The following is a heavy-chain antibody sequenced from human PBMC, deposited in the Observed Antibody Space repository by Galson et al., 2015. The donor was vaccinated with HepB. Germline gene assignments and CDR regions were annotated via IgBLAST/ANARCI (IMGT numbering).Heavy chain of an antibody. CDR3: ARVRFYYDSSGYHSYYFDY. J-gene: IGHJ4*02. CDR1: GFTFSDYY. D-gene: IGHD3-22*01. CDR2: ISSSGSTI. V-gene: IGHV3-11*01. Sequence: SLRLSCAASGFTFSDYYMSWIRQAPGKGPEWVSYISSSGSTIYYADSVKGRFTISRDNAKNSLYLQMNSLRAEDTAVYYCARVRFYYDSSGYHSYYFDYWGQGTLVTVSS.